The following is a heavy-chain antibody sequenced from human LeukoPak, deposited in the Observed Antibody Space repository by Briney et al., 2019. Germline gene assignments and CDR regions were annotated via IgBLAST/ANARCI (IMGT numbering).Heavy chain of an antibody. CDR1: GFSFSSYS. V-gene: IGHV3-48*01. J-gene: IGHJ4*02. CDR3: ARGSLWLQLDY. CDR2: ISHTGSTM. Sequence: PGGSLRLSCAASGFSFSSYSMNWVRQAPGKGLEWVSYISHTGSTMSYADSVKGRFTISRDNSKNTLYLQMNSLRAEDTAVYYCARGSLWLQLDYWGQGTLVTVSS. D-gene: IGHD5-24*01.